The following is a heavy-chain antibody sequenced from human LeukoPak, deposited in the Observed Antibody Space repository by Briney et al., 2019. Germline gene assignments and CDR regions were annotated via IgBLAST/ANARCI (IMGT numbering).Heavy chain of an antibody. CDR3: ARDPTIFGVVRNWFDP. J-gene: IGHJ5*02. CDR1: GYTLTELS. Sequence: ASVKVSCKVSGYTLTELSMHWVRQAPGQGLEWMGIINPSGGSTSYAQKFQGRVTMTRDTSTSTVYMELSSLRSEDTAVYYCARDPTIFGVVRNWFDPWGQGTLVTVSS. V-gene: IGHV1-46*01. D-gene: IGHD3-3*01. CDR2: INPSGGST.